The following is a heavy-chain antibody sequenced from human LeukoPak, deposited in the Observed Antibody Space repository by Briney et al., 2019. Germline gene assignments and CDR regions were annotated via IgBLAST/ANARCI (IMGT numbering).Heavy chain of an antibody. Sequence: ASVKVSCKASGYTFTNYYMHWVRQAPGQGLEWMGIINPSGGSTNYAQKFQGRVTMTRDTSTSTVYMELSSLRSEDTAVYYCARDVAATVTTQNIDYWGQRTLVTVSS. CDR1: GYTFTNYY. CDR3: ARDVAATVTTQNIDY. J-gene: IGHJ4*02. D-gene: IGHD4-17*01. V-gene: IGHV1-46*01. CDR2: INPSGGST.